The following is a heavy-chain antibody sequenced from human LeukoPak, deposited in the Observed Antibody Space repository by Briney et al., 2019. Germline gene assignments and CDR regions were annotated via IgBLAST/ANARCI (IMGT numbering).Heavy chain of an antibody. CDR1: GFTFSSYS. J-gene: IGHJ6*02. V-gene: IGHV3-21*01. CDR3: ASRPYSGYDYVPYYYYGMDV. D-gene: IGHD5-12*01. CDR2: ISSSSSYI. Sequence: GRSLRLSCAASGFTFSSYSMNWVRQAPGKGLEWVSSISSSSSYIYYADSVKGRFTISRDNAKNSLYLQMNSLRAEDTAVYYCASRPYSGYDYVPYYYYGMDVWGQGTTVTVSS.